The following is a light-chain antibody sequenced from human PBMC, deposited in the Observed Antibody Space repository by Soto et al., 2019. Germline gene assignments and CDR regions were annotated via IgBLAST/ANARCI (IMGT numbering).Light chain of an antibody. Sequence: IQLTQSPSSLSASVGDRVTITCRASQSISTYLNWYQQTPGKAPKLLIYAASSLQSGVPSRFSGSGSGTDFTFSISSLQPEDVATYYCQQYDDLPITFGQGTRLEIK. CDR1: QSISTY. J-gene: IGKJ5*01. V-gene: IGKV1-33*01. CDR3: QQYDDLPIT. CDR2: AAS.